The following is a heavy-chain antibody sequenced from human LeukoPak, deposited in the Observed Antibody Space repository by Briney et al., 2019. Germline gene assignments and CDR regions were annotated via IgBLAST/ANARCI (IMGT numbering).Heavy chain of an antibody. CDR3: ARSTWYYSDY. D-gene: IGHD6-13*01. CDR2: INHSGST. Sequence: KPSETLSLTCAVYGGSFSGYYWNWIRQPPGKGLEWIGEINHSGSTNYNPSLKSRVTISVDTSKNQFSPKLSSVTAADTAVYYCARSTWYYSDYWGQGTLVTVSS. J-gene: IGHJ4*02. CDR1: GGSFSGYY. V-gene: IGHV4-34*01.